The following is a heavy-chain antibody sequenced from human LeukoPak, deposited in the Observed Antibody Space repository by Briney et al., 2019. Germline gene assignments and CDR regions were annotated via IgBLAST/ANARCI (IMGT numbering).Heavy chain of an antibody. CDR2: IRSKTDGGTT. Sequence: GGFLRLSCAASGFTFNNAWVAWVRQAPGKGLQWIGRIRSKTDGGTTDYAAPVQGRFTISRDDSKNTLYLQMNSLKTEDTAVYYCTTGDYGGNSAAFDIWGQGTMVTVSS. D-gene: IGHD4-23*01. V-gene: IGHV3-15*01. CDR1: GFTFNNAW. J-gene: IGHJ3*02. CDR3: TTGDYGGNSAAFDI.